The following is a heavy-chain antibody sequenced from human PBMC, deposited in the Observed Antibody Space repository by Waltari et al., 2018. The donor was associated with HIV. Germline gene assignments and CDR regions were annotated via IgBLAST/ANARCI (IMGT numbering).Heavy chain of an antibody. Sequence: QLQLQESGPGLVKPSETLSLTCTVSGGSISSSSYYWGWIRQPPGKGLEWIGSIYYSWSTSYNPSLKSRVTISVDTSKNQFSLKLSSVTAADTAVYYCASHNVEMATFDYWGQGTLVTVSS. D-gene: IGHD5-12*01. J-gene: IGHJ4*02. CDR1: GGSISSSSYY. CDR3: ASHNVEMATFDY. V-gene: IGHV4-39*01. CDR2: IYYSWST.